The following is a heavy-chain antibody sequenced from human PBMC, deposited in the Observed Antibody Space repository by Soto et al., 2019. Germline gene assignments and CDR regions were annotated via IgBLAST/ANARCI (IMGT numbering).Heavy chain of an antibody. D-gene: IGHD3-10*01. V-gene: IGHV1-18*01. CDR3: ARGSYYYGSGRPGGGYYLDY. Sequence: GASVKVSCKASGYTFTSYVISWVRQAPGQGLEWMGWISAYNGNTNYAQKLQGRVTMTTDTSTSTAYMELRSLRSDDTAVYYCARGSYYYGSGRPGGGYYLDYWGQGTLVTSPQ. CDR1: GYTFTSYV. J-gene: IGHJ4*02. CDR2: ISAYNGNT.